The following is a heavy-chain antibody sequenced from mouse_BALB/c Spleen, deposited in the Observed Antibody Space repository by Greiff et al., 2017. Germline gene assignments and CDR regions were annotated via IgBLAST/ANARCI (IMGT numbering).Heavy chain of an antibody. Sequence: EVKLVESGPELVKPGASVKISCKTSGYTFTEYTMHWVKQSHGKSLEWIGGINPNNGGTSYNQKFKGKATLTVDKSSSTAYMELRSLTSEESAVYYCARDGNYLYYYAMDYWGQGTSVTVSS. V-gene: IGHV1-18*01. CDR3: ARDGNYLYYYAMDY. D-gene: IGHD2-1*01. CDR2: INPNNGGT. J-gene: IGHJ4*01. CDR1: GYTFTEYT.